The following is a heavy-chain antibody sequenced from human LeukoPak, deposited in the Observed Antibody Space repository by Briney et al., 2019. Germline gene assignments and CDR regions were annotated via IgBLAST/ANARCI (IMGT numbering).Heavy chain of an antibody. CDR2: ISGSGGST. CDR1: GFTSSSYA. J-gene: IGHJ4*02. D-gene: IGHD6-19*01. Sequence: PGGSLRLSCAASGFTSSSYAMSWVRQAPGKRLEWVSAISGSGGSTYSADSVKGRFTISRGNSKNTLYLQMDRLRAEDTAVYYCARGIAVAGPFDYWGQGTLVTISS. V-gene: IGHV3-23*01. CDR3: ARGIAVAGPFDY.